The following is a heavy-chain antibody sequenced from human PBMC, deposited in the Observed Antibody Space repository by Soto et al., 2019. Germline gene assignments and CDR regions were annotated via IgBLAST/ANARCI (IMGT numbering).Heavy chain of an antibody. V-gene: IGHV3-7*01. CDR2: INQDGSER. D-gene: IGHD3-10*01. CDR3: VKDNRGSS. CDR1: GFTFINCW. J-gene: IGHJ5*02. Sequence: EVQLVESVGGWVQPGGSVRLSCAASGFTFINCWMMWFRQDPGKGLEWVATINQDGSERYYVDSVKGRFTISRDNANTSLYLQMTSLRAEATAVYHCVKDNRGSSWVQGTLVTFS.